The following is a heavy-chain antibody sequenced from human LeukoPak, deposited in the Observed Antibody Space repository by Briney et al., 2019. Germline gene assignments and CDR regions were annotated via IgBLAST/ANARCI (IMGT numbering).Heavy chain of an antibody. CDR2: ISYDGSNK. Sequence: GRSLRLSCAASGFTFSSYAMHWVRQAPGKGLEWVAVISYDGSNKYYADSVKGRFTISRDNSKNTLYLQMNSLRADDTAVYYCARDRGSDCSGGSCHGGFFDYWGQGTLVTVSS. V-gene: IGHV3-30-3*01. CDR1: GFTFSSYA. D-gene: IGHD2-15*01. J-gene: IGHJ4*02. CDR3: ARDRGSDCSGGSCHGGFFDY.